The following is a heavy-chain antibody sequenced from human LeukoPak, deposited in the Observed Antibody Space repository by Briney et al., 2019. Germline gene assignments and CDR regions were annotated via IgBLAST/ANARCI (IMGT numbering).Heavy chain of an antibody. J-gene: IGHJ5*02. CDR1: GGSTYEYH. Sequence: SETLSLTCTVSGGSTYEYHWVWIRQSPGEGLEWIGDIYASGHTDYNLSLRSRLTMSIDPAQRHFSLTVKDVTAADTAVYYCARGGRFVELNYFDPWGQGILVIVSS. V-gene: IGHV4-59*01. CDR3: ARGGRFVELNYFDP. D-gene: IGHD3-3*01. CDR2: IYASGHT.